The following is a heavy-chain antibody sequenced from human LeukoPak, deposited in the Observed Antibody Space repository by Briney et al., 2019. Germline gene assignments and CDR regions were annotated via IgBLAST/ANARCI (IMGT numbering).Heavy chain of an antibody. CDR3: ARGVRSYVLDIFDY. J-gene: IGHJ4*02. V-gene: IGHV4-30-2*01. CDR1: GGSISIGGYS. CDR2: IYHSGST. Sequence: SQTLSLTCAVSGGSISIGGYSWSWIRQPPGKGLEWIGYIYHSGSTYYNPSLKSRVTISVDRSKNQFSLKLSSVTAADTAVYYCARGVRSYVLDIFDYWGQGTLVTVSS. D-gene: IGHD1-26*01.